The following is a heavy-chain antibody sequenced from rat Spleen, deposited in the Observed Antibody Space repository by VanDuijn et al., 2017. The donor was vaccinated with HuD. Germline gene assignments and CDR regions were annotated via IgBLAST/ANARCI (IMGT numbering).Heavy chain of an antibody. V-gene: IGHV5-25*01. D-gene: IGHD4-3*01. CDR1: GFTFSNYA. CDR3: ARQDTSGYSNWFAY. CDR2: ISTGGVNT. J-gene: IGHJ3*01. Sequence: EVEVVESGGGLVQPGRSLKLPCAASGFTFSNYAMAWVRQTPTKGLEWVASISTGGVNTYYRDSVKGRFTISRDNAKSILYLQVDSLRSEDTTIYYCARQDTSGYSNWFAYWGQGTLVTVSS.